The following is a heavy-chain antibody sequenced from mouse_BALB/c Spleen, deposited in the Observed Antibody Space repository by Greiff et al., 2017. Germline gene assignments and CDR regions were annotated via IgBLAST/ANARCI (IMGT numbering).Heavy chain of an antibody. J-gene: IGHJ1*01. D-gene: IGHD2-1*01. CDR3: ARSNYGNSHWYFDV. V-gene: IGHV5-17*02. CDR1: GFTFSSFG. Sequence: EVQVVESGGGLVQPGGSRKLSCAASGFTFSSFGMHWVRQAPEKGLEWVAYISSGSSTIYYADTVKGRFTISRDNPKNTLFLQMTSLRSEDTAMYYCARSNYGNSHWYFDVWGAGTTVTVSS. CDR2: ISSGSSTI.